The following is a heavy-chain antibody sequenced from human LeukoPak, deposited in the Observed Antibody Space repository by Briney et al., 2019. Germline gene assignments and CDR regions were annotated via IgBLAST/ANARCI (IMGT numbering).Heavy chain of an antibody. D-gene: IGHD3-3*01. J-gene: IGHJ5*02. CDR1: GYTFTNFA. CDR2: ISAYNGNT. Sequence: ASVKVSCKASGYTFTNFAINWVRQAPGQGLEWMGWISAYNGNTNYAQKLQGRVTMTTDTSTSTAYMELRSLRSDDTAVYYCARDGTIFVENWFDPWGQGTLVTVSS. V-gene: IGHV1-18*01. CDR3: ARDGTIFVENWFDP.